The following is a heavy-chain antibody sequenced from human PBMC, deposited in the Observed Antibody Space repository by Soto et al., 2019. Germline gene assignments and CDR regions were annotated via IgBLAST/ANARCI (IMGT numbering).Heavy chain of an antibody. CDR2: IYDSGSP. CDR1: GGSISVYY. D-gene: IGHD1-26*01. V-gene: IGHV4-59*01. Sequence: QVQLQESGPGQVKPSETLSLKCTISGGSISVYYWSWIRQPPGQALEWIGYIYDSGSPYYNPSLRSRFIISADTSKNQISLELTSATAADTAVYYCARGVGSSPPRYWGRGTLVTVSS. J-gene: IGHJ4*02. CDR3: ARGVGSSPPRY.